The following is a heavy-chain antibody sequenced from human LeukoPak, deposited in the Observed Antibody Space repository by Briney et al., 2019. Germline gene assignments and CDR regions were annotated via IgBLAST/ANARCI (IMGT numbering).Heavy chain of an antibody. CDR1: GYTFRDFG. CDR3: ARGPYYDSWSGAGY. J-gene: IGHJ4*02. Sequence: ASVKVSCKASGYTFRDFGISWVRQAPGQGLEWMGWITTYNGNTNYIQKLQGRVTMTTDTSTSAAYMELRSLRSDDTAVYSCARGPYYDSWSGAGYWGQGTLVTVSS. V-gene: IGHV1-18*01. CDR2: ITTYNGNT. D-gene: IGHD3-3*01.